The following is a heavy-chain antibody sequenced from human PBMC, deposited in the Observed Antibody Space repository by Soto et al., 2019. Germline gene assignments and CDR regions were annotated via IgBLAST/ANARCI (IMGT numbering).Heavy chain of an antibody. J-gene: IGHJ2*01. D-gene: IGHD2-15*01. CDR2: IYYSGST. Sequence: QVQLQESGPGLVKPSQTLSLTCTVSGGSISSGGYYWSWIRQHPGKGLEWIGYIYYSGSTYYNPSRKSRVTISVDTSKNQFSLKLSSVTAADTAVYYCARAGRIVVVAAHKDHWYFDLWGRGTLVTVSS. V-gene: IGHV4-31*03. CDR1: GGSISSGGYY. CDR3: ARAGRIVVVAAHKDHWYFDL.